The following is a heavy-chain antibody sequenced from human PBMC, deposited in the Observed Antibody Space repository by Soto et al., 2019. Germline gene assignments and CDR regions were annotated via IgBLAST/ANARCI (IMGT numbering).Heavy chain of an antibody. Sequence: KPSETLSLTCTVSGGSISSGGYFWTWIRQHPGKGLEWIGYIYYSGSTYYNPSLKSRVTISLDTSKNQFSLRLSSVTAADTAVYYCATFRGSYYFDSWGQGTLVTVSS. CDR2: IYYSGST. J-gene: IGHJ4*02. CDR1: GGSISSGGYF. D-gene: IGHD1-26*01. CDR3: ATFRGSYYFDS. V-gene: IGHV4-31*03.